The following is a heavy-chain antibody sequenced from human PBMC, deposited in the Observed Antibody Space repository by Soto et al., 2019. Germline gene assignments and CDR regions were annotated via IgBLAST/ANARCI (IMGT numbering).Heavy chain of an antibody. CDR2: INHSGST. CDR1: GGSFSGYY. Sequence: TLSLTCAVYGGSFSGYYWSWIRQPPGKGLEWIGEINHSGSTNYNPSLKSRVTISVDTSKNQFSLKLSSVTAADTAVYYCARGPEVLDGWFDPWGQGTLVTVSS. V-gene: IGHV4-34*01. J-gene: IGHJ5*02. CDR3: ARGPEVLDGWFDP.